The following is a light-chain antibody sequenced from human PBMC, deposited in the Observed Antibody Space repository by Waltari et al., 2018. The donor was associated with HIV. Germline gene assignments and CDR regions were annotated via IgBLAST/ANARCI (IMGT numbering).Light chain of an antibody. J-gene: IGLJ3*02. CDR1: ALPKQY. CDR3: QSADSSGTYT. CDR2: KDS. V-gene: IGLV3-25*03. Sequence: ELTQPPSVSVSTGQTARITCSGDALPKQYAYWYQQKPGQAPVLVIYKDSERPSGIPERFSGSSSGTTVTLTISGVQAEDEADYYCQSADSSGTYTFGGGTKLTVL.